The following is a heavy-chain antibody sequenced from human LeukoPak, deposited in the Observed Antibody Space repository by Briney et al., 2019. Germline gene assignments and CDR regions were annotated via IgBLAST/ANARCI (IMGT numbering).Heavy chain of an antibody. J-gene: IGHJ4*02. CDR1: GFTFSSYA. CDR3: ARAMRSGYDY. Sequence: GGSLRLSCAASGFTFSSYAMHWVRQAPGKGLEWVAAISYDGSNQYYADSVKGRFTISRDNSKNTLYLQMNSLRAEDTAVYYCARAMRSGYDYWGQGTLVTVSS. CDR2: ISYDGSNQ. D-gene: IGHD5-12*01. V-gene: IGHV3-30-3*01.